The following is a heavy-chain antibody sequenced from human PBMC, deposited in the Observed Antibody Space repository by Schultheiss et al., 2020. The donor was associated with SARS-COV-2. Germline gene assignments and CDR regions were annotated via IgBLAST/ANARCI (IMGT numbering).Heavy chain of an antibody. CDR3: ARAKGYDSSGYRDY. CDR2: ISGSGGST. CDR1: GFTFSSYA. V-gene: IGHV3-23*01. J-gene: IGHJ4*02. D-gene: IGHD3-22*01. Sequence: GGSLRLSCAASGFTFSSYAMSWVRQAPGKGLEWVSAISGSGGSTYYADSVKGRFTISRDNSKNTLYLQMNSLRAEDTAVYYCARAKGYDSSGYRDYWGQGTLVTVSS.